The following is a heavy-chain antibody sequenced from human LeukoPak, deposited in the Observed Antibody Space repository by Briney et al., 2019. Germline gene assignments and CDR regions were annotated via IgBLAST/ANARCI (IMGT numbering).Heavy chain of an antibody. V-gene: IGHV4-59*01. Sequence: PSETLSLTCTVSGGSISSYYWSWIRQPPGKGLEWIGYIYYSGSTNYNPSLKSRVTISVGTSKNQFSLKLSSVTAADTAVYYCARDRWELLDYWGQGTLVTVSS. CDR2: IYYSGST. CDR1: GGSISSYY. CDR3: ARDRWELLDY. J-gene: IGHJ4*02. D-gene: IGHD1-26*01.